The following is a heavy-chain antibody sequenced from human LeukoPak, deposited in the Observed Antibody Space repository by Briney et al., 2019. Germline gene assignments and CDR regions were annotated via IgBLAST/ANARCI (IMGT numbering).Heavy chain of an antibody. Sequence: GGSLRLSCAASGFTFSSYWMHWVRQAPGKGLVWVSRINSDGSSTSYADSVKGRFTISRYNAKNTLYRQMNSLRAEDTAVYYCARDYSSSWSFDYWGQGTLVTVSS. CDR3: ARDYSSSWSFDY. J-gene: IGHJ4*02. V-gene: IGHV3-74*01. CDR1: GFTFSSYW. D-gene: IGHD6-13*01. CDR2: INSDGSST.